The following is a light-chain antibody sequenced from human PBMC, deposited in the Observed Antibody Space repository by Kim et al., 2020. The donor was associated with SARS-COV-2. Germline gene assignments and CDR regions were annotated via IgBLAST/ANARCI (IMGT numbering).Light chain of an antibody. J-gene: IGKJ1*01. CDR2: GAS. V-gene: IGKV3-20*01. Sequence: PGERATLSCRASQSITNNYLAWYQQKPGQAPRLLSSGASSRATGIPDRFSGSGSGTDFTLSITRLEPEDFAVYYCQQYGNSPWTTFGQGTKVEIK. CDR1: QSITNNY. CDR3: QQYGNSPWTT.